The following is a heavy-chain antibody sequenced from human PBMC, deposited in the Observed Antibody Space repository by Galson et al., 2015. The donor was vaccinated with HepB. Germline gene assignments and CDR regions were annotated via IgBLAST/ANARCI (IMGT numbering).Heavy chain of an antibody. CDR2: INYRGDT. D-gene: IGHD2-15*01. V-gene: IGHV4-39*01. Sequence: LSLTCSVAGDSISGSAYYWAWLRQSPQKGPEWIGTINYRGDTNDDPSLKSRVSISVDAPKNQISLKLTSVSAADSGVYYCARGVRGSRYCWFDAWGQGSVVTVSS. CDR3: ARGVRGSRYCWFDA. CDR1: GDSISGSAYY. J-gene: IGHJ5*02.